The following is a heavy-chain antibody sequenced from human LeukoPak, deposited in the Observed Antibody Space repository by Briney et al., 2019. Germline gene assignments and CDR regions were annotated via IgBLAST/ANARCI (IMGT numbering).Heavy chain of an antibody. V-gene: IGHV4-61*05. CDR2: IYYDGST. Sequence: TSETLSLTCTVSGGSISSSSYYWGWIRQPPGKGLEWIGYIYYDGSTNYNPSLRGRVTISVDTPKNQFSLKLSSVTAAETAVYYCAREGRYRYGYNEYHLYMDIWGKGTTVTVSS. J-gene: IGHJ6*03. CDR1: GGSISSSSYY. D-gene: IGHD5-18*01. CDR3: AREGRYRYGYNEYHLYMDI.